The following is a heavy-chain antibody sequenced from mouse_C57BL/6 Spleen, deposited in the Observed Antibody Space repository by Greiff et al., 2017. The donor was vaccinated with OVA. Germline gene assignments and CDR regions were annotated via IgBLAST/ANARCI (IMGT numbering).Heavy chain of an antibody. V-gene: IGHV5-4*01. D-gene: IGHD1-1*01. J-gene: IGHJ3*01. CDR2: ISDGGSYT. Sequence: EVQVVESGGGLVKPGGSLKLSCAASGFTFSSYAMSWVRQTPEKRLEWVATISDGGSYTYYPDNVKGRFTISRDNAKNNLYLQMSHLKSEDTAMYYCARDSPYYYGSSPWFAYWGQGTLVTVSA. CDR3: ARDSPYYYGSSPWFAY. CDR1: GFTFSSYA.